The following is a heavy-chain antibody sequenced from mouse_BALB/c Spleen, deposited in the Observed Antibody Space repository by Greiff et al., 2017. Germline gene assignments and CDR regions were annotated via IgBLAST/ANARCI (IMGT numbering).Heavy chain of an antibody. V-gene: IGHV5-12-1*01. Sequence: EVKVEESGGGLMTPAGSLKLSCAASGFAFSSYDVSWVRQTPEKGLEWVAYISSGGGSTYYADTVTGRFTISRDNAQDTLYLQMSSLKSEDTAMYYCERQEGFFAYWGQGTLVTVSA. CDR2: ISSGGGST. CDR3: ERQEGFFAY. CDR1: GFAFSSYD. J-gene: IGHJ3*01.